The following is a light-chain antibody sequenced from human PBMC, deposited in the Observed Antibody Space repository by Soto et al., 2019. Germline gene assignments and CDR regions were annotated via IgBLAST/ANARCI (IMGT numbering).Light chain of an antibody. CDR3: QSYDSSHVV. CDR1: SSNIWAGYD. Sequence: QSVLTQPPSVSGAPGQRVTISCTGSSSNIWAGYDVHWYQQLPGTAPKLLIYGNSNRPSGVPDRFSGSKSGTSASLAITGLQAEDEADYYCQSYDSSHVVFGGGTQLTVL. CDR2: GNS. J-gene: IGLJ2*01. V-gene: IGLV1-40*01.